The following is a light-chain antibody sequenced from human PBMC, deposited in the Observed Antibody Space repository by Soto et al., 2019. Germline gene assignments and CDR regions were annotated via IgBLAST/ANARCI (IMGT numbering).Light chain of an antibody. CDR1: QNVSSN. V-gene: IGKV3-15*01. CDR2: DAS. CDR3: QQYNNSPVT. J-gene: IGKJ3*01. Sequence: EIVMTQSPATLSVSPGERATLSCRASQNVSSNLAWYQQKPGQAPRLLIYDASTRATGIPARFSGSGSGTEFTLTISSLQSEYFAVYYCQQYNNSPVTFGPATKVDIK.